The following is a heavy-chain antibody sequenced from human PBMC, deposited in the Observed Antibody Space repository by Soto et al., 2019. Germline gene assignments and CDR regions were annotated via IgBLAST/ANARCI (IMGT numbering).Heavy chain of an antibody. D-gene: IGHD3-22*01. Sequence: GVSLRLSCAASGFTFSRYAMSWVRQAPGKGLEWVSAISGSGGSTYYADSVKGRFTISRDNSKNTLYLQMNSLRAEDTAVYYCAREYYYDSSGYSSIDYWGQGTLVTVSS. CDR3: AREYYYDSSGYSSIDY. J-gene: IGHJ4*02. CDR1: GFTFSRYA. CDR2: ISGSGGST. V-gene: IGHV3-23*01.